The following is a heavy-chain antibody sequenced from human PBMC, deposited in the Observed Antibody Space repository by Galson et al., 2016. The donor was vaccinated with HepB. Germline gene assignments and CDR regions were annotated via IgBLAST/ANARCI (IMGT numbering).Heavy chain of an antibody. CDR2: ISYDGNNK. V-gene: IGHV3-30*18. Sequence: SLRLSCAASGFTFRSYGMHWVRQAPGKGLEWVAVISYDGNNKYYADSVKGRFTISRDNSKNTLYPQMNSLRAEDTAVYYCAKDGRDAYNFNYYYYAMDVWGQGTTVTVSS. CDR1: GFTFRSYG. D-gene: IGHD5-24*01. CDR3: AKDGRDAYNFNYYYYAMDV. J-gene: IGHJ6*02.